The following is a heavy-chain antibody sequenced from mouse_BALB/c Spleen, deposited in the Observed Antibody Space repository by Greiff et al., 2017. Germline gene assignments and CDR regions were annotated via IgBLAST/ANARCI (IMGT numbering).Heavy chain of an antibody. Sequence: EVQLVESGGGLVQPGGSRKLSCAASGFTFSSFGMHWVRQAPEKGLEWVAYISSGSSTIYYADTVKGRFTISRDNPKNTLFLQMTSLRSEDTAMYYCARRLLRPYAMDYWGQGTSVTVSS. CDR1: GFTFSSFG. CDR3: ARRLLRPYAMDY. D-gene: IGHD2-3*01. J-gene: IGHJ4*01. V-gene: IGHV5-17*02. CDR2: ISSGSSTI.